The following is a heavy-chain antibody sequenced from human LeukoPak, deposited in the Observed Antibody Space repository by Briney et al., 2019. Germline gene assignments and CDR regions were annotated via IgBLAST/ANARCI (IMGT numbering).Heavy chain of an antibody. Sequence: PGGSLRLSCAASCFTFHTYWRSWVRQAPGKGLEWVGNIKDDGSAKYYVDSVKGRFTIYGNNTKNSLYLKLTLLRHEDTAVYYCARDTPGYGAYENWGQGTRVTVSS. CDR1: CFTFHTYW. J-gene: IGHJ4*02. V-gene: IGHV3-7*01. CDR3: ARDTPGYGAYEN. D-gene: IGHD4/OR15-4a*01. CDR2: IKDDGSAK.